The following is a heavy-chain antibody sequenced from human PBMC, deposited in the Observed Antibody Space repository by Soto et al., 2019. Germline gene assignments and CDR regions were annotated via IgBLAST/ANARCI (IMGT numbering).Heavy chain of an antibody. CDR2: ISSTSSSI. V-gene: IGHV3-48*01. CDR3: ARYDSSGYYWPYYYYGMDV. J-gene: IGHJ6*02. D-gene: IGHD3-22*01. Sequence: PGGSLRLSCVGSGFTFSSHSMNCVRQAPGTGLEWVAYISSTSSSISYADSVKGRFTISRDNAKNSLYLQMNSLRAEDTAVYYCARYDSSGYYWPYYYYGMDVWGQGTTVTVSS. CDR1: GFTFSSHS.